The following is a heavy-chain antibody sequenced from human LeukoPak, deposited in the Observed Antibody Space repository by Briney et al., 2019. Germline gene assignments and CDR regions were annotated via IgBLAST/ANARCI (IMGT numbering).Heavy chain of an antibody. CDR1: GFTLSSYG. J-gene: IGHJ3*02. V-gene: IGHV3-33*01. CDR3: ARGTGHGYLDAFDI. Sequence: GTSLRLSCAASGFTLSSYGMHWVRQAPGKGLEWVAVIWNDGSNKYYADSVKGRFTISRDNSRDTLYLQMDSLRAEDTAVYYCARGTGHGYLDAFDIWGQGTMVTVSS. D-gene: IGHD5-24*01. CDR2: IWNDGSNK.